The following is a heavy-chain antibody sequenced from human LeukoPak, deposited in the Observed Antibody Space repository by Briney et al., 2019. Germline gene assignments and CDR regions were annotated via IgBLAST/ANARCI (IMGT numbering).Heavy chain of an antibody. D-gene: IGHD5-18*01. Sequence: GASVKVSCKASGYTFTGYYMHWVRQAPGQGPEWMGWINPNSGGTNYAQKFQGWVTMTRDTSISTAYMELSRLRSEDTAVYYCATTHSYGYFDYWGQGTLVTVSS. CDR1: GYTFTGYY. V-gene: IGHV1-2*04. J-gene: IGHJ4*02. CDR2: INPNSGGT. CDR3: ATTHSYGYFDY.